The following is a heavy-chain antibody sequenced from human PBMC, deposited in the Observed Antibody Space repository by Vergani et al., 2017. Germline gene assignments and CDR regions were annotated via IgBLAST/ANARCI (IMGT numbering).Heavy chain of an antibody. CDR3: AKDDDGSVGGGEEEGREG. CDR1: GFTFSSYG. D-gene: IGHD3-10*01. CDR2: ISYDGSNK. V-gene: IGHV3-30*18. Sequence: QVQLVESGGGVVQPGRSLRLSCAASGFTFSSYGMHWVRQAPGEGLEWVAVISYDGSNKYYADSVKGRFTISRDNSKNTLYLQMNSLRAEDTAVYCCAKDDDGSVGGGEEEGREGGGQGTTVTVSS. J-gene: IGHJ6*01.